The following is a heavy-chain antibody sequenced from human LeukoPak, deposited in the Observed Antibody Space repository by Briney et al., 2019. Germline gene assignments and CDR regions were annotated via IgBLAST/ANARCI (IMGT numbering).Heavy chain of an antibody. J-gene: IGHJ4*02. Sequence: PSETLSLTCTVSGGSISSYYWSWIRQPPGKGLEWIGYIYYSRSTNYNPSLNSRVTISVDLSKNQFSLKLSSVTAADTAVYYCARGSVLIAAAALDYWGQGTLVTVSS. CDR1: GGSISSYY. V-gene: IGHV4-59*01. CDR3: ARGSVLIAAAALDY. CDR2: IYYSRST. D-gene: IGHD6-13*01.